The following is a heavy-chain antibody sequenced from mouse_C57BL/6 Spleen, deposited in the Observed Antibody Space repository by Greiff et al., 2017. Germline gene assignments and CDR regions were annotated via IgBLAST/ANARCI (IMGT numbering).Heavy chain of an antibody. CDR1: GYTFTSYW. CDR2: IYPGSGST. V-gene: IGHV1-55*01. J-gene: IGHJ1*03. D-gene: IGHD2-5*01. CDR3: ARSTYYSNTGYFDV. Sequence: QVQLQQPGAELVKPGASVKMSCKASGYTFTSYWITWVKQRPGQGLEWIGDIYPGSGSTNYNEKFKSKATLTVDTSSSTAYMQLSSLTSEDSAVYYCARSTYYSNTGYFDVWGTGTTVTVSS.